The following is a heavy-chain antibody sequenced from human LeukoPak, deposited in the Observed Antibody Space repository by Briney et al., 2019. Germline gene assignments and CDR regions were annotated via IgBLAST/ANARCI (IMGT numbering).Heavy chain of an antibody. J-gene: IGHJ4*02. D-gene: IGHD3-3*01. V-gene: IGHV3-23*01. CDR2: ISGSGGGT. Sequence: GGSLRLSCAASGFTFSSYAMSWVRQAPGKGLEWVSGISGSGGGTDYADSVKGRFTISRDNSKNTLYLQMNSLRAEDTAVYYCTKNFWSGDTVFDYWGQGTLVTVSS. CDR3: TKNFWSGDTVFDY. CDR1: GFTFSSYA.